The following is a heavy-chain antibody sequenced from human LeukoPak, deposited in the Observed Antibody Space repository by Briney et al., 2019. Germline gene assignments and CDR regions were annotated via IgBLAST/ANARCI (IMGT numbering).Heavy chain of an antibody. CDR3: ARGFPHTVTTYGGFLDY. D-gene: IGHD4-17*01. J-gene: IGHJ4*02. CDR1: GGSFSGYY. Sequence: KTSETLSLTCAVYGGSFSGYYWSWIRQPPGKGLEWIGEINHSGSTNYNPSLKSRVTISVDTSKNQFSLKLSSVTAADTAVYYCARGFPHTVTTYGGFLDYWGQGTLVIVSS. V-gene: IGHV4-34*01. CDR2: INHSGST.